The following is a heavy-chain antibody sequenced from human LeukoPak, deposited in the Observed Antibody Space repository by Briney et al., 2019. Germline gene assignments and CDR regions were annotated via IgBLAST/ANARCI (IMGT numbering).Heavy chain of an antibody. CDR3: AKVWAGTEDYYYYGMDV. CDR2: ISGSGGST. J-gene: IGHJ6*02. V-gene: IGHV3-23*01. D-gene: IGHD6-19*01. Sequence: PGGSLRLSCAASGFTFSSYAMSWVRQAPGKGLEWVSAISGSGGSTYYADSVKGRFTISRDNSKNTLYLQMNSLRAEDTAVYYCAKVWAGTEDYYYYGMDVWGQGTTVTVSS. CDR1: GFTFSSYA.